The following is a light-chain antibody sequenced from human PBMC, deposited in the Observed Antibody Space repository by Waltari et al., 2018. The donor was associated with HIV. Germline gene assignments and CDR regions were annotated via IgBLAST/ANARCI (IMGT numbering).Light chain of an antibody. V-gene: IGLV1-47*01. CDR1: RSNIGSNY. J-gene: IGLJ3*02. CDR2: RNN. CDR3: ATWDDSLSGRV. Sequence: QSVLTQPPSASGAPGQKFTISCSGSRSNIGSNYVYWYQQLPGAAPKLLIYRNNRRPSGVPDRFSGSKSGTSASLAVSGLRSEDEGHYYCATWDDSLSGRVFGGGTKLTVL.